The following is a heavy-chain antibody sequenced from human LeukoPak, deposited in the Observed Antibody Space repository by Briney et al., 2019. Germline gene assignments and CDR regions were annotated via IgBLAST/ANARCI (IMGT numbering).Heavy chain of an antibody. V-gene: IGHV3-30*02. CDR2: IWSDGSNK. D-gene: IGHD1-7*01. Sequence: GGSLRLSCAASGFTFSNCGMHWVRQAPGKGLEWVAVIWSDGSNKYYADSVKGRFTISRDNSQNTLYLQMNSLRAEDTAVYYCAKGNWNYVDYYYGMDVWGQGTTVTVSS. J-gene: IGHJ6*02. CDR3: AKGNWNYVDYYYGMDV. CDR1: GFTFSNCG.